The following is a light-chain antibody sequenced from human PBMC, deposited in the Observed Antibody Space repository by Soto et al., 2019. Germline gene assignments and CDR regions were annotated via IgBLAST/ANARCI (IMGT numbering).Light chain of an antibody. Sequence: EIVLTQSPATLSLSPGERATLSCRASQSVSSYLAWYQQEPGQAPRLLIYDASNRATGIPARFSGSGSGTDFTLTISSLEPEDVAVYYCQQRSNLWTFGQGTKVEIK. CDR3: QQRSNLWT. V-gene: IGKV3-11*01. J-gene: IGKJ1*01. CDR1: QSVSSY. CDR2: DAS.